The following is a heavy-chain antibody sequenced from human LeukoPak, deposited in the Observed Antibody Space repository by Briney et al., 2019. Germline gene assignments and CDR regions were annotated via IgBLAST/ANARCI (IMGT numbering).Heavy chain of an antibody. CDR2: IYYSGST. D-gene: IGHD1-26*01. V-gene: IGHV4-30-4*07. CDR1: GGSISSGGYS. Sequence: SETLSLTCAVSGGSISSGGYSWSWIRQPPGKGPEWIGYIYYSGSTYYNPSLKSRVTISVDTSKNQFSLKLSSVTAADTAVYYCAREGEYFDLWGRGTLVTVSS. CDR3: AREGEYFDL. J-gene: IGHJ2*01.